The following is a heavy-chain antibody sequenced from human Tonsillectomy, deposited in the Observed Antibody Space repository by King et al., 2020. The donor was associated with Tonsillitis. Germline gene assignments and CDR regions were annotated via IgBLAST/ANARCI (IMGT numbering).Heavy chain of an antibody. D-gene: IGHD2-15*01. CDR1: GGTFSTYA. J-gene: IGHJ6*03. CDR3: GSREDSWYMDV. Sequence: HVQLVESGAEVKKPGSSVKVSCTASGGTFSTYAISWVRQAPGQGLEWMGGIIPIIGTANYAQKFQGRVTITADESTSTAYMELNSLRFDDTAVYYCGSREDSWYMDVWGKGTTVTVSS. V-gene: IGHV1-69*01. CDR2: IIPIIGTA.